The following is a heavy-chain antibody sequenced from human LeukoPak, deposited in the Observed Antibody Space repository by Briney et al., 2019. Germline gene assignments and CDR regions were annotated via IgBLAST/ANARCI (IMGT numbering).Heavy chain of an antibody. CDR2: MNPNSGNT. V-gene: IGHV1-8*03. CDR3: ARGRIDFYWFDP. CDR1: GYTFTSYG. Sequence: GASVKVSCKASGYTFTSYGISWVRQATGQGLEWMGWMNPNSGNTGYAQKFQGRVTITRNTSISTAYMELSSLRSEDTAVYYCARGRIDFYWFDPWGQGTLVTVSS. D-gene: IGHD3-3*01. J-gene: IGHJ5*02.